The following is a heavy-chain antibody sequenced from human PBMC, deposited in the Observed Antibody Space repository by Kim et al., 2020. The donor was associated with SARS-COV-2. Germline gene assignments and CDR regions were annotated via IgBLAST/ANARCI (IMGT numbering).Heavy chain of an antibody. CDR1: GFTFSSYA. CDR2: ISGSGGST. Sequence: GGSLRLSCAASGFTFSSYAMSWVRQAPGKGLEWVSAISGSGGSTYYADSVKGRFTISRDNSKNTLYLQMNSLRAEDTAVYYCAKGPPHYDILTGYGRLGPFDYWGQGTLVTVSP. V-gene: IGHV3-23*01. CDR3: AKGPPHYDILTGYGRLGPFDY. D-gene: IGHD3-9*01. J-gene: IGHJ4*02.